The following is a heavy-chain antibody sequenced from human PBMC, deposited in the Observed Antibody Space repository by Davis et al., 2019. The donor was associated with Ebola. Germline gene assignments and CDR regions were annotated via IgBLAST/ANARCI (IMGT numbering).Heavy chain of an antibody. J-gene: IGHJ4*02. V-gene: IGHV1-24*01. CDR2: FDPEDGET. D-gene: IGHD3-22*01. Sequence: AASVKVSCKVSGYTLTELSMHWVRQAPGKGLEWMGGFDPEDGETIYAQKFQDRVTMTEDTSTDTAYMELSSLRSEDTAVYYCASSYYYDSSGYSFDYWGQGTLVTVSS. CDR1: GYTLTELS. CDR3: ASSYYYDSSGYSFDY.